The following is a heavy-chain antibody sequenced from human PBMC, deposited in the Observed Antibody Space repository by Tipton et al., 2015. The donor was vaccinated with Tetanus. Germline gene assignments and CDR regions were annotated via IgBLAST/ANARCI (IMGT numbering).Heavy chain of an antibody. Sequence: TLSLTCTVSGGSISSYYWSWIRQPPGKGLEWIGYIYYSGSTNYNPSLKSRVTISVDTSKNQFSLSLTSVTAADTAVYYCARVALTGTHFDYWGQGTLVTVSS. CDR3: ARVALTGTHFDY. V-gene: IGHV4-59*12. CDR2: IYYSGST. D-gene: IGHD3-9*01. CDR1: GGSISSYY. J-gene: IGHJ4*02.